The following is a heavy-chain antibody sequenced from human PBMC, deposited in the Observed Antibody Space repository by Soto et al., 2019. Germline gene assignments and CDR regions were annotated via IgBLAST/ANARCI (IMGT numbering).Heavy chain of an antibody. CDR1: GYSFTSYW. D-gene: IGHD2-21*02. CDR3: ARLAYCGGDCSNDAFDI. J-gene: IGHJ3*02. CDR2: IYPGDSDT. Sequence: GESLKISCKGSGYSFTSYWIGWVRQMPGKGLEWMGIIYPGDSDTRYSPSFQGQVTISADKSTSTAYLQWSSLKASDTAMYYCARLAYCGGDCSNDAFDIWGQGTMVTVSS. V-gene: IGHV5-51*01.